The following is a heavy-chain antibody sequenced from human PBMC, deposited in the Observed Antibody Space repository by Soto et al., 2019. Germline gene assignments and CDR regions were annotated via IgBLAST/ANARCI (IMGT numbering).Heavy chain of an antibody. D-gene: IGHD2-21*01. V-gene: IGHV3-23*01. CDR3: AKIGVIAQWYFDF. CDR1: GFSFSSHG. Sequence: QPGGSLRLSCAASGFSFSSHGMSWVRQIPGKGPEWVSSISKSGDQTFYADSVKGRFTVFRDNPKNTLYLQLSTLRVEDTAVYYCAKIGVIAQWYFDFWGRGTLVTVSS. CDR2: ISKSGDQT. J-gene: IGHJ2*01.